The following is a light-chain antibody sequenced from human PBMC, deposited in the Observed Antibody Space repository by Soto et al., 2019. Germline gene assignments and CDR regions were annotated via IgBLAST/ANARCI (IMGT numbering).Light chain of an antibody. CDR3: QQSYSLPCT. CDR2: GAS. J-gene: IGKJ1*01. V-gene: IGKV3-20*01. Sequence: ETVLTQSPGTLSLSPGERATLSCRAGQSVRNSYLAWYQQKFGQAPRLLIYGASSRATGIPDRFSGSGSGTHFTFTISRLQPEDFATYYCQQSYSLPCTFGQGTKV. CDR1: QSVRNSY.